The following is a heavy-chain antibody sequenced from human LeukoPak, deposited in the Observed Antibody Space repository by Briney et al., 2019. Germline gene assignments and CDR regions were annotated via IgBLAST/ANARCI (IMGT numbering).Heavy chain of an antibody. D-gene: IGHD6-13*01. CDR3: LISAAANAFYI. V-gene: IGHV1-18*04. CDR2: ISVYNGNT. Sequence: ASVKVSCKASGYTFTGYYMHWVGQPPGQGLEWMGWISVYNGNTNYAQKLQGRVTMTTDTSTNTPYMELRSLRSAETAVFYCLISAAANAFYIWGQGTMVTVSS. J-gene: IGHJ3*02. CDR1: GYTFTGYY.